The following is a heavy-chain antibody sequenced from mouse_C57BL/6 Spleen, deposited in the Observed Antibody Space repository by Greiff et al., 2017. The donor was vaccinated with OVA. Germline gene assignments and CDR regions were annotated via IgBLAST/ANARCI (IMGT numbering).Heavy chain of an antibody. CDR2: IYPSDSYN. CDR3: ARFYGYDGDYYSMDY. V-gene: IGHV1-50*01. J-gene: IGHJ4*01. Sequence: VQLQQSGAELARPGASVKLSCKASGYTFTSYGISWVKRRTGQGLEWIGEIYPSDSYNKYNQKFKGKATLTVDTSSSTAYMQLSSLTSEDSAVYYCARFYGYDGDYYSMDYWGQGTSVTVSS. CDR1: GYTFTSYG. D-gene: IGHD2-2*01.